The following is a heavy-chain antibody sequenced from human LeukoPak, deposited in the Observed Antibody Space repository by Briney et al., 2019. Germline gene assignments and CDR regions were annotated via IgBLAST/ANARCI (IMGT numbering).Heavy chain of an antibody. V-gene: IGHV1-69*04. J-gene: IGHJ4*02. CDR3: ARDHCSPGTCLGGH. CDR1: GDTFIPYT. D-gene: IGHD2-15*01. Sequence: GASVKVSCKASGDTFIPYTFSWVRQAPGQGLEWIGRIIPSLDVANYAHKFQGRVTLSVDRDTATTYMEVTSLRSEDTAIYYCARDHCSPGTCLGGHWGQETLVTVSS. CDR2: IIPSLDVA.